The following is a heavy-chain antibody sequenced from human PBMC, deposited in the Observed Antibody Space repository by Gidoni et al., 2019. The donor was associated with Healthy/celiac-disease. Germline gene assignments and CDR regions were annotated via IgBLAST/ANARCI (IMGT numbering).Heavy chain of an antibody. V-gene: IGHV3-9*01. CDR2: ISWNSGSI. CDR3: AKDISPGRPYYYGMDV. J-gene: IGHJ6*02. CDR1: GFTFDDYA. Sequence: EVQLVESGGGLVQPGRSLRLSCAASGFTFDDYAMHWVRQAPGKGLGWVSGISWNSGSIGYADSVKSRFTISRDNAKNSLYLQMNSLRAEDTALYYCAKDISPGRPYYYGMDVWGQGTTVTVSS.